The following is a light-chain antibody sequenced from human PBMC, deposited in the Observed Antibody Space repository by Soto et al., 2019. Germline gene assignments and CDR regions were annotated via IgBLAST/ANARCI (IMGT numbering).Light chain of an antibody. J-gene: IGLJ2*01. CDR1: SSNIGAGYD. Sequence: QFVLTQPPSVSGAPGQRVTISCTGSSSNIGAGYDVHWYQQLPGTAPKLLIYGNSNRPSGVPDRFSGSKSGTSASLAITGLQAEDEADYYCQSYDSSLSGYHVVFGGGTKLTVL. CDR3: QSYDSSLSGYHVV. V-gene: IGLV1-40*01. CDR2: GNS.